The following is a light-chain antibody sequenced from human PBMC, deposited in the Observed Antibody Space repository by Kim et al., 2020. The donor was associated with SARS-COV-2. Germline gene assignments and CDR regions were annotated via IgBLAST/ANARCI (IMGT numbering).Light chain of an antibody. CDR1: DIGTKS. CDR2: SNS. J-gene: IGLJ3*02. Sequence: APGKAATLTCGGKDIGTKSVHWNQQKPGQAPVSIIYSNSDRPSGIPERFSGSNAANTATLTINRVEAGDEADYFCQVWDSRSDHRVFGGGTKLTVL. CDR3: QVWDSRSDHRV. V-gene: IGLV3-21*04.